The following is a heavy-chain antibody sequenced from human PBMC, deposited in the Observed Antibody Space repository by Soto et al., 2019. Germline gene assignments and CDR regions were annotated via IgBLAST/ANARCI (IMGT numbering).Heavy chain of an antibody. CDR1: GFTFSSYA. J-gene: IGHJ5*02. D-gene: IGHD3-10*01. CDR3: AKDLADYYGSGSYYSYNWFDP. CDR2: ISGSGGST. Sequence: EVQLLESGGGLVQPGGSLRLSCAASGFTFSSYAMSWVRQAPGKGLEWVSAISGSGGSTYYADSVKGRFTISIDNSKNTLYLQMNSLRAEDTAVYYCAKDLADYYGSGSYYSYNWFDPWGQGTLVTVSS. V-gene: IGHV3-23*01.